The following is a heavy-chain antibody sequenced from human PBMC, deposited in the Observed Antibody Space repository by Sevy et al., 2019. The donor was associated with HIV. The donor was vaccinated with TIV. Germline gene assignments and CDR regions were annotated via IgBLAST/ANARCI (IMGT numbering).Heavy chain of an antibody. CDR2: IVVYNGNI. Sequence: ASVKVSCKASGYTFSSYGISWVRQAPGQGLEWMGWIVVYNGNIRDAQNLQDRVTMTTDTSTSTAYMELRSLRSDDTAVYYCARISTVRGKFNWFDPWGQGTLVTVSS. CDR1: GYTFSSYG. V-gene: IGHV1-18*01. CDR3: ARISTVRGKFNWFDP. J-gene: IGHJ5*02. D-gene: IGHD3-10*01.